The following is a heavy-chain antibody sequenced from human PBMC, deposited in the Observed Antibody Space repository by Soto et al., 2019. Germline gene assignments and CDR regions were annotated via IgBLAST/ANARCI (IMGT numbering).Heavy chain of an antibody. CDR2: ISAYNGNT. V-gene: IGHV1-18*01. CDR1: GYTFTSYG. J-gene: IGHJ5*02. D-gene: IGHD3-9*01. Sequence: QVPLVQSGAEVKKPGASVKVSCKASGYTFTSYGISWVRQAPGQGLEWMGWISAYNGNTNYAQKLQGRVTMTTDTSTSTAYMELRSLRSDDTAVYYCARKIRYPDSGIWFDPWGQGTLVTVSS. CDR3: ARKIRYPDSGIWFDP.